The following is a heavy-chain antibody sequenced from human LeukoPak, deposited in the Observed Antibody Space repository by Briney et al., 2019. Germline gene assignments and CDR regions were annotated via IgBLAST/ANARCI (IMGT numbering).Heavy chain of an antibody. J-gene: IGHJ4*02. Sequence: SETLSLTCTVSGGSISSYYWSWIRQPPGKGLEWIGYIYHSGSTNYNPSLKSRVTISVDTSKNQFSLKLSSVTAADTAVYYCARGYSSGWYYFDYWGQGTLVTVSS. D-gene: IGHD6-19*01. V-gene: IGHV4-59*08. CDR2: IYHSGST. CDR1: GGSISSYY. CDR3: ARGYSSGWYYFDY.